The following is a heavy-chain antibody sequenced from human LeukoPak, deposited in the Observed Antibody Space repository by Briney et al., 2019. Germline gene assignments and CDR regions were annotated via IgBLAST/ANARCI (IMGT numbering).Heavy chain of an antibody. CDR1: GFTFDDYA. CDR2: ISWDGGST. J-gene: IGHJ6*02. V-gene: IGHV3-43D*03. D-gene: IGHD6-13*01. Sequence: GGSLRLSCAASGFTFDDYAMHWVRQAPGKGLEWVSLISWDGGSTYYADSVKGRFTISRDNSKNSLYLRMNSLRAEDTALYYCAKDIIAAADTTYGMDVWGQGTTVTVSS. CDR3: AKDIIAAADTTYGMDV.